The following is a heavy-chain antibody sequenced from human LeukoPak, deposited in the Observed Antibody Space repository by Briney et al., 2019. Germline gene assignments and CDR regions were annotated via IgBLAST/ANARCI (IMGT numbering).Heavy chain of an antibody. CDR3: ARGGLTITMFGVPIIRNFDY. V-gene: IGHV3-74*01. J-gene: IGHJ4*02. CDR1: GNYW. D-gene: IGHD3-3*01. Sequence: PGGSLRLSCAASGNYWMHWVRQVPGKGLVWVSHINSDGSWTSYADSVKGRFTISKDNAKNTVYLQMNSLGAEDTAVYYCARGGLTITMFGVPIIRNFDYWGQGTLVTVSS. CDR2: INSDGSWT.